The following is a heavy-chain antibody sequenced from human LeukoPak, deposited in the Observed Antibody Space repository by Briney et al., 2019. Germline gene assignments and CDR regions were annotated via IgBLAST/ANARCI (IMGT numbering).Heavy chain of an antibody. J-gene: IGHJ2*01. CDR2: IKQDGTEK. CDR3: LRNYYDSSGYSLDWYFDL. CDR1: GFTFTTYW. D-gene: IGHD3-22*01. V-gene: IGHV3-7*01. Sequence: GGSLRLSCAASGFTFTTYWLGWVRQPPGKGLEWVANIKQDGTEKYYVDSVKGRFTISGDNAKNTQYLQMNSLRAEDTAVYYCLRNYYDSSGYSLDWYFDLWGRGTLVTVSS.